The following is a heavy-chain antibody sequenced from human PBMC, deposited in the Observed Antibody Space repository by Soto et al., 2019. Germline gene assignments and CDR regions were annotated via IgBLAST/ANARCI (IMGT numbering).Heavy chain of an antibody. D-gene: IGHD4-4*01. V-gene: IGHV3-30*03. Sequence: GGSMRLSCAASEMTFSNDAMHWVRQAAGKGLQWLAVISYDGNNKYYSDSVEGRFTISRDNSKNTVYLQMNSLRLEDTAVYYCVSLPSYSASYFDHLGHGTLVT. CDR2: ISYDGNNK. CDR3: VSLPSYSASYFDH. CDR1: EMTFSNDA. J-gene: IGHJ4*01.